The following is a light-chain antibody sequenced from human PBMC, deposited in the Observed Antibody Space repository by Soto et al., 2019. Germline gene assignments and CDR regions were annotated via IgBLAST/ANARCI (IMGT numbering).Light chain of an antibody. V-gene: IGKV2-30*01. CDR3: MQGTHWPPYT. CDR1: QSLLSSDGTTY. Sequence: DVLMTQSPLSLPVTLGQPASISCRSSQSLLSSDGTTYLHWFQQRPGQSPRRLIYKVSNRDSGVPDRFSGSGSGTDFTLEISRVEAEDVAAYYCMQGTHWPPYTFGPGTKVDIK. CDR2: KVS. J-gene: IGKJ2*01.